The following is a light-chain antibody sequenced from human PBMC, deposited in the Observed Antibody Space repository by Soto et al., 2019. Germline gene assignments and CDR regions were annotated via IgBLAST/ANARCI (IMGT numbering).Light chain of an antibody. CDR3: HHYNCSST. J-gene: IGKJ1*01. V-gene: IGKV1-5*03. Sequence: DIEMTQSPSTLSASVGDRVTITCRASQSIGTWLAWYQQKPGKAPKILIYKASNLAIGVPSRFSGSGSGTEFAIPISSLQPEDFATYYCHHYNCSSTFGQGNKVEIK. CDR2: KAS. CDR1: QSIGTW.